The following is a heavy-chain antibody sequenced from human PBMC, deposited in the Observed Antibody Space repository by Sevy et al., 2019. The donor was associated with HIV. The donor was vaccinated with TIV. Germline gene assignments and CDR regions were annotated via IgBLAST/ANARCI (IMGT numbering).Heavy chain of an antibody. CDR3: ARDGRIVAKKIFDY. J-gene: IGHJ4*02. D-gene: IGHD5-12*01. CDR2: IKQDGSEK. CDR1: GFTFSSNW. V-gene: IGHV3-7*03. Sequence: GGSLRLSCVASGFTFSSNWMTWVRQTPGKGLEWVANIKQDGSEKYYVDSVKGRFTISRDNAKNSLYLQMNSLRAEDTAVYYCARDGRIVAKKIFDYWGQGTLVTVSS.